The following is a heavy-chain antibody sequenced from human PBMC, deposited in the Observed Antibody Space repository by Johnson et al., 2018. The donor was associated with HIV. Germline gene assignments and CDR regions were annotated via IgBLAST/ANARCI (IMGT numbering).Heavy chain of an antibody. V-gene: IGHV3-7*05. D-gene: IGHD3-9*01. CDR1: GFTFSSSL. J-gene: IGHJ3*01. Sequence: VQLVESGGGLVQPGGSLRLSCAASGFTFSSSLMSWVRQAPGKGLVWVANIMHDGREHSYVDSVRGRFTISRDNTNNSLYLHMSSLRADDTAVYYCARGFDWHWPTSAFHVWGQGTMVTVSS. CDR2: IMHDGREH. CDR3: ARGFDWHWPTSAFHV.